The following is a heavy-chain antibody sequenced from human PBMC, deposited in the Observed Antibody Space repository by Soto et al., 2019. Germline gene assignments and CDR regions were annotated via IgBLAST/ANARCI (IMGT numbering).Heavy chain of an antibody. Sequence: EVQLEESGGGSVQLGESLRVSCVASGFTFRNQWMHWVRQVPGKGLVWVCRINGDGTRASYADFVKGRFTISRDNAQNLLFLQLRSLIVDDRGVYRCARGGAAGRGDAIDIWGPGTTVAVSS. J-gene: IGHJ3*02. CDR3: ARGGAAGRGDAIDI. D-gene: IGHD3-10*01. CDR2: INGDGTRA. V-gene: IGHV3-74*01. CDR1: GFTFRNQW.